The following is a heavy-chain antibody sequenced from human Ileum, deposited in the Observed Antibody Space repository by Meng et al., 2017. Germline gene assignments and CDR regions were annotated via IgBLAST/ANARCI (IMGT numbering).Heavy chain of an antibody. CDR1: GYTFTRDA. CDR3: ARGHQNYDILTGSY. Sequence: QVQLVQSGAAVKKPGASVKVSCKASGYTFTRDAMHWVRQAPGQRLEWMGWINTGNGDAKYSQRFQGRVTITRDTSASTVYMELSSLRSEDTTVYYCARGHQNYDILTGSYWGQGTLVTVSS. J-gene: IGHJ4*02. D-gene: IGHD3-9*01. CDR2: INTGNGDA. V-gene: IGHV1-3*04.